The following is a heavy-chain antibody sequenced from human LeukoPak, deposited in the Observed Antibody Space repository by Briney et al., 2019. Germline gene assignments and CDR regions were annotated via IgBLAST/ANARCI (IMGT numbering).Heavy chain of an antibody. V-gene: IGHV3-48*03. D-gene: IGHD2-8*01. CDR1: GFTFSSYE. J-gene: IGHJ4*02. Sequence: GGSLRLSCAASGFTFSSYEMNWVRQAPGKGLEWVSYISSSGSTIYYADSVKGRFTISRDSAKNSLYLQMNSLRAEDTAVYYCARALIGYYFDYWGQGTLVTVSS. CDR2: ISSSGSTI. CDR3: ARALIGYYFDY.